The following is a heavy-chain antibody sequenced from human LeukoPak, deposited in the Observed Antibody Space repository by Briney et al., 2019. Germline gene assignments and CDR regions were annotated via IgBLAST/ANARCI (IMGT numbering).Heavy chain of an antibody. CDR2: ISTSGSTI. CDR3: ARDLGGYSGPSAY. D-gene: IGHD5-12*01. CDR1: GFTFSSYW. J-gene: IGHJ4*02. Sequence: GGSLRLSCAASGFTFSSYWMSWIRQAPGKGLEWVSYISTSGSTIHYADSVKGRFTVSRDNAKKSLYLQMNSLRAEDTAVYYCARDLGGYSGPSAYWGQGSLVIVSS. V-gene: IGHV3-11*01.